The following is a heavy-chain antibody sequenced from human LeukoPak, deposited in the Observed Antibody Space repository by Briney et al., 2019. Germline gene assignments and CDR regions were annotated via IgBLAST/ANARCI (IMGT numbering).Heavy chain of an antibody. CDR2: INVGNGNT. CDR1: GYTFTSYA. J-gene: IGHJ4*02. CDR3: AKRGSGYYALDY. Sequence: ASVKVSCKASGYTFTSYAMHWVRQAPGQRLEWMGWINVGNGNTKYSQEFQDRVTITRDTSAITVYMELSSLRSEDMAVYYCAKRGSGYYALDYWGQGTLVTVSS. D-gene: IGHD3-22*01. V-gene: IGHV1-3*03.